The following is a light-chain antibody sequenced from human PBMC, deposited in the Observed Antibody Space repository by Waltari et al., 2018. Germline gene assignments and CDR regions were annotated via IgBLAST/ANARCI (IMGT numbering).Light chain of an antibody. CDR3: QQYANSPLT. V-gene: IGKV3-20*01. J-gene: IGKJ4*01. Sequence: EIVLTQSPGTLSLSPGERATLSCRASQSVPRDDLAWYHQKPGQAPRLLIYDASNRATGIPDRVSGSGSGTDFTLTISRLEPEDFALYYCQQYANSPLTFGGGTKVEIK. CDR2: DAS. CDR1: QSVPRDD.